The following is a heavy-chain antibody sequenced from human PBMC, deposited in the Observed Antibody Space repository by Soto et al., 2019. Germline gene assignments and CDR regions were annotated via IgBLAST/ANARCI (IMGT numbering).Heavy chain of an antibody. J-gene: IGHJ4*02. Sequence: ASVKVSCKASGYTFTDYYMHWVRQAPGQGLEWMGWINPNRGGTIYAQKFQGRVTMTRDTSISTAYMELSRLRFDDTAVYFCARDLNKDYHDSSAFWAYWGQGTLVTVSS. CDR1: GYTFTDYY. CDR2: INPNRGGT. CDR3: ARDLNKDYHDSSAFWAY. V-gene: IGHV1-2*02. D-gene: IGHD3-22*01.